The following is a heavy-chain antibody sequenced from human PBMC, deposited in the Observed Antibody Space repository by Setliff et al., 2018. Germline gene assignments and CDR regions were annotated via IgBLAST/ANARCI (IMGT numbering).Heavy chain of an antibody. D-gene: IGHD7-27*01. CDR1: GFTFSDYW. V-gene: IGHV3-7*01. CDR3: VRDLHWGFDY. CDR2: IKQDGTDK. J-gene: IGHJ4*02. Sequence: GGSLRLSCAASGFTFSDYWMSWVRQAPGKGLEWVANIKQDGTDKYYVDSVRGRFTISRDNARNSLFLQMNSLRAEDTAVYYCVRDLHWGFDYWGLGTLVTVSS.